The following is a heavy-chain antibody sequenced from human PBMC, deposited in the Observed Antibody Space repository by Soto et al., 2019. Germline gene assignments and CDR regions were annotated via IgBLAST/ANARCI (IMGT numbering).Heavy chain of an antibody. J-gene: IGHJ6*02. Sequence: PHPSSVFCGAIGDGGFYRISKIKHPGKGLEWIGYIYYSGSTYYNPSLKSRVTISVDTSKNQFSLKLSSVTAADTAVYYCARTSRSYDFWSGYYYGMDVWGQGTTVTVSS. CDR2: IYYSGST. CDR1: CGAIGDGGFY. D-gene: IGHD3-3*01. CDR3: ARTSRSYDFWSGYYYGMDV. V-gene: IGHV4-31*03.